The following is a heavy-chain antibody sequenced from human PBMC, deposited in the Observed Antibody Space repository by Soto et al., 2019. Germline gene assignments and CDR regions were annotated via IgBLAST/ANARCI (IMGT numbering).Heavy chain of an antibody. CDR1: EFIFSSYW. Sequence: EVQVVESGGGLVRPGGSLRFSGAASEFIFSSYWLHWVRQVPGKGRGGVARINSDGRNTKYTDSVKGQFTISRDNAKNTLYLQMNSLRAEDTAVYYCARDFMARGRDSNWFDPWGQGTVVTVSS. CDR2: INSDGRNT. CDR3: ARDFMARGRDSNWFDP. D-gene: IGHD3-10*01. V-gene: IGHV3-74*03. J-gene: IGHJ5*02.